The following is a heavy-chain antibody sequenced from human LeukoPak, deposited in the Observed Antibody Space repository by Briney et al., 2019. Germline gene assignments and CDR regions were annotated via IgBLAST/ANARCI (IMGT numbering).Heavy chain of an antibody. V-gene: IGHV3-23*01. D-gene: IGHD3-3*01. CDR1: GFTFSSYA. CDR2: ISGSGGST. CDR3: AKVKVTFPRVRLLLSGAFDI. J-gene: IGHJ3*02. Sequence: GGSLRLSCAASGFTFSSYAMCWVRQAPGKGLEWVSAISGSGGSTYYADSVKGRFTISRDNSKNTLYLQMNSLRAEDTAVYYCAKVKVTFPRVRLLLSGAFDIWGQGTMVTVSS.